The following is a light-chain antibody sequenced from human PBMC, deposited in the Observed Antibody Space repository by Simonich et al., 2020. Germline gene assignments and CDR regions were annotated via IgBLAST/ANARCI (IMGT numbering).Light chain of an antibody. V-gene: IGLV2-14*01. Sequence: QSALTQPASVSVSPGQSITISCTGNSSDVGGYNYFSWYQQHPGKAPKLMIYDVSKRPSGVSNRFSGSKSGNTASLTISGLQAEDEADYYCSSYTSSSTWVFGGGTKLTVL. CDR3: SSYTSSSTWV. CDR2: DVS. CDR1: SSDVGGYNY. J-gene: IGLJ3*02.